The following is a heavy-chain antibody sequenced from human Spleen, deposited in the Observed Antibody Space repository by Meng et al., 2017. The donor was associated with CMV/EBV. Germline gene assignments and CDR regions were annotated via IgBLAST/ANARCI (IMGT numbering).Heavy chain of an antibody. CDR2: IYYSGST. V-gene: IGHV4-31*02. D-gene: IGHD3-3*01. CDR1: SIRSGGYY. Sequence: SIRSGGYYWSLIRQQPGKGLEWIGYIYYSGSTYYNPSLKSRVTRAVDTSKNQFSLKLSSVTAADTAVYYWARGYDFWSGSKGGWFDPWGQGTLVTVSS. J-gene: IGHJ5*02. CDR3: ARGYDFWSGSKGGWFDP.